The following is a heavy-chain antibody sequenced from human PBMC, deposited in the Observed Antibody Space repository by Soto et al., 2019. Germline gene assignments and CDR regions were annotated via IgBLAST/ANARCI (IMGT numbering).Heavy chain of an antibody. V-gene: IGHV4-39*01. CDR2: IYYSGST. CDR1: GVSFSSYY. CDR3: ARQYYVGWGSYYNRPFDF. Sequence: SETLSLPCTVSGVSFSSYYWGWIRKPPGKGLEWIGSIYYSGSTYYNPSLKSRVTISVDTAKNQFSLKLSSVTAADTAVYYCARQYYVGWGSYYNRPFDFWGQGTLVTVSS. D-gene: IGHD3-10*01. J-gene: IGHJ4*02.